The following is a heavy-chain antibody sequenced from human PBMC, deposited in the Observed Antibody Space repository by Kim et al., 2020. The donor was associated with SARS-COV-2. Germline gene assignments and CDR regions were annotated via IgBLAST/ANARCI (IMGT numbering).Heavy chain of an antibody. J-gene: IGHJ3*02. CDR1: GGSISSYY. CDR3: ARVGIWFGISYAFDI. Sequence: SETLSLTCTVSGGSISSYYWSWIRQPPGKGLEWIGYIYYSGSTNYNPSLKSRVTISVDTSKNQFSLKLSSVTAADTAVYYCARVGIWFGISYAFDIWGQGTMVTVSS. D-gene: IGHD3-10*01. V-gene: IGHV4-59*01. CDR2: IYYSGST.